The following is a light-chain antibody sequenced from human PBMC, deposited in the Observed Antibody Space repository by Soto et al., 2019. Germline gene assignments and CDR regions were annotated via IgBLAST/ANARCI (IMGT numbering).Light chain of an antibody. V-gene: IGLV2-14*01. CDR1: SSDVGGYNY. J-gene: IGLJ2*01. CDR2: DVS. CDR3: SSYTISSTLHVV. Sequence: QSALTQPASVSGSPGQSITISCTGTSSDVGGYNYVSWYQQHTGKAPKLMIYDVSNRPSGVSNRFSGSKSGNTASLTISGLQAEDEADYYCSSYTISSTLHVVFGGGTKLTVL.